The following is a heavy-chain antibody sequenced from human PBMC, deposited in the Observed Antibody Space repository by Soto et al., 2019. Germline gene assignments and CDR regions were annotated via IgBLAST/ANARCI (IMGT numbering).Heavy chain of an antibody. D-gene: IGHD3-22*01. CDR1: GGSISSSSYY. CDR2: IYYSGST. J-gene: IGHJ1*01. V-gene: IGHV4-39*01. CDR3: ARHGAGADSSGYYYEHFQH. Sequence: QLQLQESGPGLVKPSETLSLTCTVSGGSISSSSYYWGWIRQPPGKGLEWIGSIYYSGSTYYNPSLKSRVTISVDTSKNQFSLKLSSVTAADTAVYYCARHGAGADSSGYYYEHFQHWGQGTLVTVSS.